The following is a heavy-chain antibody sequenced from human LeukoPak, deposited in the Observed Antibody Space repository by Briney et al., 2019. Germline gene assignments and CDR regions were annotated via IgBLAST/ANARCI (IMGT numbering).Heavy chain of an antibody. V-gene: IGHV1-24*01. J-gene: IGHJ4*02. Sequence: ASVKVSCKVSGYTLTELSMHWVRQAPGKGLEWMGGFDPEDGETIYAQKFQGRVTMTEDTSTDTAYMELSSLRSEDTAVYYCARDPSNSSGRSPYFDYWGQGTLVTVSS. CDR3: ARDPSNSSGRSPYFDY. CDR2: FDPEDGET. D-gene: IGHD6-19*01. CDR1: GYTLTELS.